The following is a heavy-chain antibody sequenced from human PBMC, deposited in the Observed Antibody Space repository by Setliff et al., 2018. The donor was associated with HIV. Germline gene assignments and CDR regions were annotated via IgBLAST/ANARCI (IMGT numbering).Heavy chain of an antibody. CDR1: GFTFSDHY. D-gene: IGHD2-2*01. J-gene: IGHJ6*02. Sequence: GGSLRLSCAASGFTFSDHYMDWVRQAPGKGLEWVGRIRNKANSYTTEYAASVKGRFIISRDDSRTSVYLQMNSLKTEDTAVYYCARGPGASHSYTYGLDVWGQGTTVTVS. CDR3: ARGPGASHSYTYGLDV. CDR2: IRNKANSYTT. V-gene: IGHV3-72*01.